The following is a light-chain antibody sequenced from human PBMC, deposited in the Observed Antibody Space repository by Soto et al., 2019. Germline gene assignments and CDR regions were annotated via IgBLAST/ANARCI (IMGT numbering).Light chain of an antibody. Sequence: DIQMTQSPSTLSAYVGDRVTITCRASQSISSWLAWYQQKPGKAPKLLIYDASSLESGVPSRFSGSGSGTEFTLTISSLQPDDFATYYCQQYNSYPWTFGQGTNVDIK. CDR1: QSISSW. V-gene: IGKV1-5*01. J-gene: IGKJ1*01. CDR2: DAS. CDR3: QQYNSYPWT.